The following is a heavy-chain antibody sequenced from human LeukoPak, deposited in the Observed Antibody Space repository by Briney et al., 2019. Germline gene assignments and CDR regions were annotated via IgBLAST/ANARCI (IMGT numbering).Heavy chain of an antibody. CDR3: ARGPIAAADYYFDY. D-gene: IGHD6-13*01. V-gene: IGHV3-23*01. CDR1: GFTFSSYA. CDR2: ISGSGGST. J-gene: IGHJ4*02. Sequence: GGSLRLSCAASGFTFSSYAMSWVRQAPGKGLEWVSAISGSGGSTYYADSVKGRFTISRDNSKNSLYLQMNNLRAEDTALYYCARGPIAAADYYFDYWGQGILVTVSS.